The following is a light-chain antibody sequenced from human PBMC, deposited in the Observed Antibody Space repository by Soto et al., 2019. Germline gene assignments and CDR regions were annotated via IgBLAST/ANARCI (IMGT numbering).Light chain of an antibody. CDR3: GSHPSASLI. CDR2: ELR. J-gene: IGLJ2*01. CDR1: SSDIGAYDY. V-gene: IGLV2-14*01. Sequence: QSVLTQPASVSGSPGQSITISCTGTSSDIGAYDYVSWYQQYPGKVPTLIIYELRFRPSGVSNRLSGSKSGNTASLTISGLQTDDEADYYRGSHPSASLIFGGGTKVTVL.